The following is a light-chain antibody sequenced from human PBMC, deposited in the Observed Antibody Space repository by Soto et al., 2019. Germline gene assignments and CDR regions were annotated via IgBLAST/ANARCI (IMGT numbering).Light chain of an antibody. J-gene: IGKJ4*01. CDR1: QSVRSSN. CDR2: GAS. CDR3: QQYGSSPPLT. V-gene: IGKV3-20*01. Sequence: EIVLTQSPGTLSLSPGERATLSCRASQSVRSSNLAWYQQKPGQAPRLLIYGASSRATGIPDRFSGSGSGTDFTLTISRLEPEDFAVYYCQQYGSSPPLTFGGGTKVDIK.